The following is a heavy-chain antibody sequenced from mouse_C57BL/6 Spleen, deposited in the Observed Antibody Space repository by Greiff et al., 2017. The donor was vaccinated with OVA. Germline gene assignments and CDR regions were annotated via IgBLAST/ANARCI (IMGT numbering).Heavy chain of an antibody. CDR1: GYTFTSYW. J-gene: IGHJ3*01. CDR3: ARGDYGYAGWFAY. D-gene: IGHD2-2*01. CDR2: IYPSDSET. Sequence: VQLQQPGAELVRPGSSVKLSCKASGYTFTSYWMDWVKQRPGQGLEWIGNIYPSDSETHYNQKFKDKATLTVDKSSSTAYMQLSSLTSEDSAVYYCARGDYGYAGWFAYWGQGTLVTVSA. V-gene: IGHV1-61*01.